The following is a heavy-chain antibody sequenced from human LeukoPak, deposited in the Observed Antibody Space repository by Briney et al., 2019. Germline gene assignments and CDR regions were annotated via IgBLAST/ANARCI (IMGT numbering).Heavy chain of an antibody. D-gene: IGHD4-11*01. CDR2: IIPIFGTA. Sequence: GASVKVSCKASGGTFSSYAISWVRQAPGQGFEWMGGIIPIFGTANYAQKFQGRVTITADESTSTAYMELSSLRSEDTAVYYCARDGYSNYDDAFDIWGQGTMVTVSS. CDR1: GGTFSSYA. J-gene: IGHJ3*02. CDR3: ARDGYSNYDDAFDI. V-gene: IGHV1-69*13.